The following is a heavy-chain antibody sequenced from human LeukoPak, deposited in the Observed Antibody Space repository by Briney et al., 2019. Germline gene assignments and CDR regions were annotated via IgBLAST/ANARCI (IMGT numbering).Heavy chain of an antibody. CDR3: ARVSGSYPYYGMDV. CDR1: GGTFSSYA. J-gene: IGHJ6*02. D-gene: IGHD1-26*01. Sequence: SVKVSCKASGGTFSSYAISWVRQAPGQGLEWMGRIIPILGIANYAQKFQGRVTITADKSTSTAYMELSSLRSEDTAVYYCARVSGSYPYYGMDVWGQGTTVTVYS. V-gene: IGHV1-69*04. CDR2: IIPILGIA.